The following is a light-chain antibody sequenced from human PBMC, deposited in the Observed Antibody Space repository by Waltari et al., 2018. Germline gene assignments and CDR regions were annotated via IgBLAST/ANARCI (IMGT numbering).Light chain of an antibody. V-gene: IGKV3-20*01. Sequence: EVVLTQSPGTLSLSPGERATLSCRARQSVSRSRIACYLHRPGQAPRLLIYGVSGSATGIPDSFSGSGSGTDFSVTISRVEPEDFAVYYCQQFGSSVMYTFGQGTKLEIK. CDR1: QSVSRSR. CDR2: GVS. CDR3: QQFGSSVMYT. J-gene: IGKJ2*01.